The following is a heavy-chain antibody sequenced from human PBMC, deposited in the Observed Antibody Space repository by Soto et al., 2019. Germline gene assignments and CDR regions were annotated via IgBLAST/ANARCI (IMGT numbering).Heavy chain of an antibody. D-gene: IGHD1-1*01. Sequence: QVHLVQSGAEVKKPGASVKVSCKGSGYTFTTYGITWVRQAHGQGLEWMGWISAQNGNTNCAHKPQCRVTVTRDTSPSTAYVALRSLRSDDTAVYYCARGRYGDYWGQGALVTVSS. CDR2: ISAQNGNT. J-gene: IGHJ4*02. CDR3: ARGRYGDY. CDR1: GYTFTTYG. V-gene: IGHV1-18*01.